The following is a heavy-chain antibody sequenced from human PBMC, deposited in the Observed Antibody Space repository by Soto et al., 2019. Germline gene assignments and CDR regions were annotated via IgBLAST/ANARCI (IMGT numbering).Heavy chain of an antibody. CDR2: IYYSGST. D-gene: IGHD1-26*01. J-gene: IGHJ5*02. Sequence: SETLSLTCTVSGGSISSGGYYWSWIRQHPGKGLEWIGYIYYSGSTYYDPSLKSRVTISVDTSKNQFSLKLSSVTAADTAVYYWARVEDSGSYEANWFDPWGQGTLVTVSS. CDR1: GGSISSGGYY. V-gene: IGHV4-31*03. CDR3: ARVEDSGSYEANWFDP.